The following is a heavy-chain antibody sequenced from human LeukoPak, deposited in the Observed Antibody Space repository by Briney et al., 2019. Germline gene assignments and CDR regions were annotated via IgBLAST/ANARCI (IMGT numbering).Heavy chain of an antibody. V-gene: IGHV1-69*13. D-gene: IGHD1-7*01. J-gene: IGHJ1*01. CDR2: IIPIFGTA. Sequence: SVKVSCKASGGTFSSYAISWVRQAPGQGLEWIGGIIPIFGTANYAQKFQGRVTITADESTSTAYMELSSLRSEDTAVYYCARDPLPNWNYDPPDEYFQHWGQGTLVTVSS. CDR3: ARDPLPNWNYDPPDEYFQH. CDR1: GGTFSSYA.